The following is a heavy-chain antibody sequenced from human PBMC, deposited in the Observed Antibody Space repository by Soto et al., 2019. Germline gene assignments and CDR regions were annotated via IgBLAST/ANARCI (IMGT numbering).Heavy chain of an antibody. J-gene: IGHJ6*02. D-gene: IGHD2-2*01. Sequence: ASVKVSCKASGYTFTGYYMHWVRQAPGQGLEWMGWINPNSGGTNYAQKFQGWVTMTRDTSISTAYMELSRLRSDDTAVYYCAREDIVVVPAADVYGMDVWGQGTTVTVSS. CDR1: GYTFTGYY. CDR2: INPNSGGT. CDR3: AREDIVVVPAADVYGMDV. V-gene: IGHV1-2*04.